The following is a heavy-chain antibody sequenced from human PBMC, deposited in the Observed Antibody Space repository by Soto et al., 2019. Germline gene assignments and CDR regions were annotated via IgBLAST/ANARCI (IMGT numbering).Heavy chain of an antibody. V-gene: IGHV5-10-1*01. CDR3: ARLVHDYSNSGMDV. D-gene: IGHD4-4*01. Sequence: PGESPNISCKGSGCTFSSYWIDCVRQMPGKGLEWMGKIDHSDSSTTYSPTYSPSFQGHVTISVDKSITTAYLQWSSLKASDTAMYYCARLVHDYSNSGMDVWGQGTTVTVS. J-gene: IGHJ6*02. CDR2: IDHSDSST. CDR1: GCTFSSYW.